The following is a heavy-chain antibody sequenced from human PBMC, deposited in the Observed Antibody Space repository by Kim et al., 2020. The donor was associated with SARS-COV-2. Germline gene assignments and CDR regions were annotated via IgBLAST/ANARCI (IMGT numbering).Heavy chain of an antibody. D-gene: IGHD3-22*01. J-gene: IGHJ4*02. V-gene: IGHV3-48*02. CDR3: AREFPPVYYYDSSGIDY. Sequence: GGSLRLSCAASGFTFSSYSMNWVRQAPGKGLEWVSYISSSSSTIYYADSVKGRFTISRDNAKNSLYLQMNSLRDEDTAVYYCAREFPPVYYYDSSGIDYWGQGTLVTVSS. CDR1: GFTFSSYS. CDR2: ISSSSSTI.